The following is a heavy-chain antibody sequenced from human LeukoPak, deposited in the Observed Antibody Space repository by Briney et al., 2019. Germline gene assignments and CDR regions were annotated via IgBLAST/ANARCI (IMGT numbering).Heavy chain of an antibody. CDR2: IRSKANSYAT. Sequence: PGGSLRLSCAASGFTFSGSAMHWVRQASGKGLEWVGRIRSKANSYATAYAASVKGRFTISRDDSKNTAYLQMNGLKTEDTAVYYCTASLYCSGGSCPNWFDPWGQGTLVTVSS. V-gene: IGHV3-73*01. CDR3: TASLYCSGGSCPNWFDP. CDR1: GFTFSGSA. D-gene: IGHD2-15*01. J-gene: IGHJ5*02.